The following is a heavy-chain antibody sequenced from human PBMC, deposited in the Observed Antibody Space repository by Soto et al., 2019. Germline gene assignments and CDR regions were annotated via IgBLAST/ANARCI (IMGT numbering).Heavy chain of an antibody. D-gene: IGHD3-9*01. J-gene: IGHJ6*02. CDR2: INPNSGGT. V-gene: IGHV1-2*02. Sequence: ASMKVSCKASGYTFTGYYMHWVRQAPGQGLEWMGWINPNSGGTNYAQKFQGRVTMTRDTSISTAYMELSRLRSDDTAVYYCARDGNYDILTGYYTRGMDVWGQGTTVTVSS. CDR3: ARDGNYDILTGYYTRGMDV. CDR1: GYTFTGYY.